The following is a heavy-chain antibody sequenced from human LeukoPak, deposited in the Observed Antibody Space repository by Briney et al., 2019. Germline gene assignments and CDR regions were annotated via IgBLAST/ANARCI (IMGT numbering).Heavy chain of an antibody. J-gene: IGHJ4*02. V-gene: IGHV3-21*01. Sequence: GGSLRLSCAASGFTFSSYGMHWVRQAPGKGLEWVSSISTSSSYIDYADSVKGRFTISRDNAKNSLFLQMNSLRAEDTAVYYCARDVGLDYWGQGTLVTVSS. CDR2: ISTSSSYI. D-gene: IGHD2-15*01. CDR3: ARDVGLDY. CDR1: GFTFSSYG.